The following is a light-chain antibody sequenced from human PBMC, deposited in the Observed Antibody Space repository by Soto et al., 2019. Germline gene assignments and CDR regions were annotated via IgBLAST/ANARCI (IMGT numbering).Light chain of an antibody. V-gene: IGKV3-20*01. CDR1: QSVSSSY. Sequence: EIVMTKSPDTLSVSPGERATLSGRASQSVSSSYLAWYQQKPGQAPRLLIYGASSRATGIPDRFSGSGSGTDFTLTISRLEPEDFAVYYCQQYGSSFFTFGPGTKWIS. CDR3: QQYGSSFFT. J-gene: IGKJ3*01. CDR2: GAS.